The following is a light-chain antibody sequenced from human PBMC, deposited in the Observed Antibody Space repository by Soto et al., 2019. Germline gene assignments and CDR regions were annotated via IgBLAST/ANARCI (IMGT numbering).Light chain of an antibody. CDR1: QSVSSN. CDR3: QQYNNWPPRYT. Sequence: EIVMTQSPATLSVSPGERATLSCRASQSVSSNLAWYQQKPGQAPRLLIYGAPTRATGIPARFSGSGSGTEFTLTISSLQSEDFAVYYCQQYNNWPPRYTFGQGTKVDIK. J-gene: IGKJ2*01. CDR2: GAP. V-gene: IGKV3-15*01.